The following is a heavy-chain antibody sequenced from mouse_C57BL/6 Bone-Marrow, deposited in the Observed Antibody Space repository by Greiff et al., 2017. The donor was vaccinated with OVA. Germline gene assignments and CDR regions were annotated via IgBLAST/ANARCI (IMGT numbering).Heavy chain of an antibody. V-gene: IGHV1-55*01. CDR2: IYPGSGST. D-gene: IGHD2-1*01. CDR3: ARFGGNYGYFDV. J-gene: IGHJ1*03. CDR1: GYTFTSYW. Sequence: QVQLQQPGAELVKPGASVKMSCKASGYTFTSYWITWVKQRSGQGLEWIGDIYPGSGSTNYNEKFKSKATLTVDTSSSTAYMQLSSLTSEDSAVYYCARFGGNYGYFDVWGTGTTVTVSS.